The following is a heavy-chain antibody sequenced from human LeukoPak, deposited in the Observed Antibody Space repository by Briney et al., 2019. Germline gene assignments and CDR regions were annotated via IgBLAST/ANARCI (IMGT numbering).Heavy chain of an antibody. J-gene: IGHJ4*02. V-gene: IGHV3-30*02. Sequence: GGSLRLSCAASGFTFSSYGMHWVRQAPGKGLEWVAVIWYDGSNKYYADSVKGRFTISRDNSKNTLYLQMNSLRAEDTAVYYCAKSDYSYDSSGYLGVDYWGQGTLVTVSS. CDR1: GFTFSSYG. CDR2: IWYDGSNK. CDR3: AKSDYSYDSSGYLGVDY. D-gene: IGHD3-22*01.